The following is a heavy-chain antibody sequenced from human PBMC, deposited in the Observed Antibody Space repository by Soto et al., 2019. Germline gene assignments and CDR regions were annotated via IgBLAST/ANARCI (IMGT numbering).Heavy chain of an antibody. Sequence: QVQLVQSGAEVKRPGSSVKVSCKASGDTFTFYSINWVRQAPGLGLEWMGRINPILSMSNYAQRFQGRVTITADKSTSTGYMELSSLRSEDTAIYYCASSYGSGYRAFDYWGQGALVTVSS. J-gene: IGHJ4*02. CDR2: INPILSMS. V-gene: IGHV1-69*02. CDR3: ASSYGSGYRAFDY. CDR1: GDTFTFYS. D-gene: IGHD3-10*01.